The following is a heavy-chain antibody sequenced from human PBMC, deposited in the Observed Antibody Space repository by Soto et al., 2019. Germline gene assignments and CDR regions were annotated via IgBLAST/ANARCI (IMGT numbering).Heavy chain of an antibody. D-gene: IGHD6-13*01. Sequence: QVQLVESGGGVVQPGRSLRLSCAASGFTFSSYGMHWVRQAPGKGLEWVAVIWYDGSNKYYADSVKGRFTISRDNSKNTLYLQMNSLRAEDTAVYYCARDIAAAGTSYCYYGMDVWGQGTTVTVSS. CDR3: ARDIAAAGTSYCYYGMDV. CDR2: IWYDGSNK. J-gene: IGHJ6*02. CDR1: GFTFSSYG. V-gene: IGHV3-33*01.